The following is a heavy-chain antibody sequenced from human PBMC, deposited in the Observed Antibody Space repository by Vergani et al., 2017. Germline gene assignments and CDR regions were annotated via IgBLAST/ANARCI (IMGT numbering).Heavy chain of an antibody. CDR2: IRYDGSNP. Sequence: QEQLLQSGGGVVQPGGSLRLSCIGSGYTFGHFDMHWVRQAPGKGLTWVAFIRYDGSNPQYIDSVKGRFTISRDNSKDTLFLQMSGLRPEDTGTYFCAKRGGNLCYYGVGGWGQGTKITVSS. V-gene: IGHV3-30*02. CDR1: GYTFGHFD. D-gene: IGHD3-16*01. CDR3: AKRGGNLCYYGVGG. J-gene: IGHJ6*02.